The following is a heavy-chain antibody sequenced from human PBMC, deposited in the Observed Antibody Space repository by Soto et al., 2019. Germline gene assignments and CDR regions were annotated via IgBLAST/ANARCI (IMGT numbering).Heavy chain of an antibody. CDR1: GFTFSSYA. D-gene: IGHD6-6*01. Sequence: QVQLVESGGGVVQPGRSLRLSCAASGFTFSSYAMHWVRQAPGKGLEWVADISYDGSNKYYADSVKGRFTISRDNSKNTLYLQMNSLRAEDTAVYYCARDPADSSSEDYFDYWGQGTLVTVSS. CDR3: ARDPADSSSEDYFDY. J-gene: IGHJ4*02. CDR2: ISYDGSNK. V-gene: IGHV3-30-3*01.